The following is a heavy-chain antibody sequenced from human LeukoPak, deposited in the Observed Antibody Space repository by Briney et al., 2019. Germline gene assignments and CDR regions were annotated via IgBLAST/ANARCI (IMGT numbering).Heavy chain of an antibody. CDR3: ARDQVHYYGSGSYEYYYYYGMDV. Sequence: PGGSLRLSCAASGFTFSSYAMSWVRQAPGKGLEWVSAISGSGGSTYYADSVKGRFTISRDNSKNTLYLQMNSLRAEDTAVYYCARDQVHYYGSGSYEYYYYYGMDVWGQGTTVTVSS. V-gene: IGHV3-23*01. J-gene: IGHJ6*02. D-gene: IGHD3-10*01. CDR2: ISGSGGST. CDR1: GFTFSSYA.